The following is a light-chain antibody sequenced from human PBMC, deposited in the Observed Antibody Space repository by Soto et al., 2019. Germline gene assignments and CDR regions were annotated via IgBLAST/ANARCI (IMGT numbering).Light chain of an antibody. J-gene: IGLJ1*01. CDR2: NNN. CDR1: SSNIGSGT. CDR3: ASWDDSLTGLYV. V-gene: IGLV1-44*01. Sequence: VLTQQPSVSGPPGQRVTISCSGGSSNIGSGTVNWYQQLPGTAPKLLIYNNNQRPSGVPDRFSGSKSGTSGSLAISGLQSEDEADYYCASWDDSLTGLYVFGTGTKVTVL.